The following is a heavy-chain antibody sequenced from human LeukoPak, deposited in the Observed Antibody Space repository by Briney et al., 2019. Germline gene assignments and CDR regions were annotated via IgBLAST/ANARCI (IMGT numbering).Heavy chain of an antibody. V-gene: IGHV3-23*01. CDR2: ISGSGTRA. CDR3: AKHYDSSGPTRGFDY. CDR1: GFTFSSYA. J-gene: IGHJ4*02. D-gene: IGHD3-22*01. Sequence: GGSLRLSCAASGFTFSSYAMSWVRQAPGKGLEWVSAISGSGTRAYYADSVKGRFTISRDNSKNTLYLQMNSLRAEDAAVYYCAKHYDSSGPTRGFDYWGQGTLVTVSS.